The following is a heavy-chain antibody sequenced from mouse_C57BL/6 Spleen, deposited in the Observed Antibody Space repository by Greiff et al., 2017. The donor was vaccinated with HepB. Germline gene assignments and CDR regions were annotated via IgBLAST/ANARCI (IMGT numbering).Heavy chain of an antibody. J-gene: IGHJ2*01. D-gene: IGHD1-2*01. V-gene: IGHV1-69*01. CDR2: IDPSDSYT. CDR1: GYTFTSYW. Sequence: VQLQQSGAELVMPGASVKLSCKASGYTFTSYWMHWVKQRPGQGLEWIGEIDPSDSYTNSNQKFKGKSTLTVDKSSSTAYMQLSSLTSEDSAVYYCARLGNGNAFDYWGQGTTLTVSS. CDR3: ARLGNGNAFDY.